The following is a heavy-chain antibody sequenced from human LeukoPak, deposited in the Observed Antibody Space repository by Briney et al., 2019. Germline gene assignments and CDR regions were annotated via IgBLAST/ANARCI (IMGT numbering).Heavy chain of an antibody. CDR1: GFTVSSNY. CDR2: IYSGGST. Sequence: GGSLRLSCAASGFTVSSNYMSWVRQAPGKGLEWVSVIYSGGSTYYADSVKGRFTISRDNSKNTLYLQMNSLRAEDTAVYYCATPAYGDYGSFDNWGQRTLVTVSS. J-gene: IGHJ4*02. CDR3: ATPAYGDYGSFDN. V-gene: IGHV3-53*01. D-gene: IGHD4-17*01.